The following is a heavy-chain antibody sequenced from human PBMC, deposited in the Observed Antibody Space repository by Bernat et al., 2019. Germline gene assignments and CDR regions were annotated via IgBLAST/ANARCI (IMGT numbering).Heavy chain of an antibody. Sequence: QVQLVQSGAEVKKPGASVKVSCKASGYTFTSYAMHWVRQAPGQRLEWMGWINAGNGNTKYSQKFQGRVTITRDTSASTAYMELSSLRSEDTAVYYCARDGDSSSGYLAYYYYYMDVWGKGTTVTVSS. CDR3: ARDGDSSSGYLAYYYYYMDV. CDR2: INAGNGNT. CDR1: GYTFTSYA. D-gene: IGHD6-13*01. J-gene: IGHJ6*03. V-gene: IGHV1-3*01.